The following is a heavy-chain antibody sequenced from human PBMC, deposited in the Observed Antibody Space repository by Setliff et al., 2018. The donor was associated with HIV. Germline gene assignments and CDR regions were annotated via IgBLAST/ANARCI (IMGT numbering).Heavy chain of an antibody. CDR2: ISGSGGGT. J-gene: IGHJ4*02. D-gene: IGHD1-1*01. V-gene: IGHV3-23*01. CDR3: VRDLGGKGGH. Sequence: HPGGSLRLSCAASGFAFSGHQMSWVRQAPGKGLEWVSGISGSGGGTYYADSVKGRFTISRDQYKNTLYLQMSTLRPEDTAVYYCVRDLGGKGGHWGQGILVTVSS. CDR1: GFAFSGHQ.